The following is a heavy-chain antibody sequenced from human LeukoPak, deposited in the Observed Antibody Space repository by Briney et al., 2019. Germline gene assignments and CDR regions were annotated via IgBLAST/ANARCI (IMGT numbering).Heavy chain of an antibody. CDR1: GGSISSSSYY. CDR2: IYYSGST. D-gene: IGHD2-2*01. Sequence: SETLSLTCTVSGGSISSSSYYWVWIRQPPGKGLEWIGTIYYSGSTYYKPSLKRRVTISVDTSKSQFSLKLSSVTAADTAVYYCAREVDAAAAYNWFDPWGQGTLVTVSS. J-gene: IGHJ5*02. V-gene: IGHV4-39*07. CDR3: AREVDAAAAYNWFDP.